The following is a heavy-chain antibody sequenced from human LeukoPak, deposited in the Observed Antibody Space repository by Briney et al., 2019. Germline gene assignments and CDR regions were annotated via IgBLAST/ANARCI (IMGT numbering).Heavy chain of an antibody. V-gene: IGHV3-48*03. D-gene: IGHD2-15*01. CDR1: GFLFSSFE. J-gene: IGHJ4*02. CDR3: AREMGGHPFYY. CDR2: ISSSGITI. Sequence: GGSLRLSCAASGFLFSSFEVNWVRQAPGKGLEWVSYISSSGITIYYADSVKGRFTISRDNAKNSLYLQMNSLRAEDTAVYYWAREMGGHPFYYWGQGTLVTVSS.